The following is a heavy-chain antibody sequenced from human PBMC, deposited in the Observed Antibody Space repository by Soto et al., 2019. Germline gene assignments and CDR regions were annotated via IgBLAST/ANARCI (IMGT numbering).Heavy chain of an antibody. CDR3: ARPRIAAAGYYYYGMDV. V-gene: IGHV1-69*13. CDR1: GGTFSSYA. CDR2: IIPIFGTA. Sequence: SVKVSCKASGGTFSSYAISWVRQAPGQGLEWMGGIIPIFGTANYAQKFQGRVTITADESTSTAYMELSSLRSEDTAVYYCARPRIAAAGYYYYGMDVWGQGTTVTVSS. J-gene: IGHJ6*02. D-gene: IGHD6-13*01.